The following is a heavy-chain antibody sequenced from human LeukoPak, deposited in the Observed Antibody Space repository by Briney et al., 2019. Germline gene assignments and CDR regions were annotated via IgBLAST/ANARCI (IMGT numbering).Heavy chain of an antibody. V-gene: IGHV4-59*01. D-gene: IGHD3-22*01. Sequence: SETRSLTCTVSSGSIRSYYWSWIRQPPGKGLEWIGYIYYTWTTNYNPTLKSRVTISVDTSKNQLPLRLSSVTAADTAVYYCASYYDSTGTFDYWGQGTLVTVSS. J-gene: IGHJ4*02. CDR3: ASYYDSTGTFDY. CDR2: IYYTWTT. CDR1: SGSIRSYY.